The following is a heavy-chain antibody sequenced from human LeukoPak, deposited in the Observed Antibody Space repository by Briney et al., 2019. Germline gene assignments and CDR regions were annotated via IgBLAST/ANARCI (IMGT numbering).Heavy chain of an antibody. Sequence: ASVKVSCKASGYTFTSYGISWVRQAPGQGLEWMGWISAYNGNTNYAQKLQGRVTMTTDTSTSTAYMELRSLRSDDTAVYYCAREADYYGSGSYYKLVGWLDPWGQGTLVTVSS. CDR1: GYTFTSYG. J-gene: IGHJ5*02. V-gene: IGHV1-18*01. D-gene: IGHD3-10*01. CDR2: ISAYNGNT. CDR3: AREADYYGSGSYYKLVGWLDP.